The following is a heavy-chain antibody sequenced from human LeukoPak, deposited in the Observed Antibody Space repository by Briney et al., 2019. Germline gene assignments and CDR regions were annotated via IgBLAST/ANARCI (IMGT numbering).Heavy chain of an antibody. Sequence: ASVTVSCKASGYTFTDFYIHWVRQAPGQGLEWMGWINPDSGGTNYAQDFQGRVTMTRDTSISTAYMELSRLRSDDTAVYYCATSRLRLGELSDFDFWGQGTLVTVSS. V-gene: IGHV1-2*02. J-gene: IGHJ4*02. CDR2: INPDSGGT. CDR1: GYTFTDFY. D-gene: IGHD3-16*02. CDR3: ATSRLRLGELSDFDF.